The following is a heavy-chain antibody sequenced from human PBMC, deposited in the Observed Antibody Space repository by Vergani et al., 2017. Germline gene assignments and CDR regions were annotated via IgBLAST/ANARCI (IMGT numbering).Heavy chain of an antibody. D-gene: IGHD2-8*01. V-gene: IGHV3-7*03. CDR2: INSRGTKT. Sequence: VESGGGLVQPGGSLRLSCSHSGFLFSDYLMTWVRKAPGKGLEWVANINSRGTKTDYMPSLGARFSISRDNTQRSLHLQMYNLRVEDTAIYYCARAGVRAGFDFGGQGTLVTVAS. CDR3: ARAGVRAGFDF. J-gene: IGHJ4*02. CDR1: GFLFSDYL.